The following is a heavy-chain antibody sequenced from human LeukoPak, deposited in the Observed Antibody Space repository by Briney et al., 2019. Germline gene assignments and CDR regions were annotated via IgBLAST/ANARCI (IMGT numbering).Heavy chain of an antibody. CDR1: GFTFSSYG. CDR3: AKDHQGYSYGPPIYGMDV. CDR2: ISYDGSNK. D-gene: IGHD5-18*01. J-gene: IGHJ6*02. V-gene: IGHV3-30*18. Sequence: GGSLRLSCAASGFTFSSYGMHWVRQAPGKGLEWVAVISYDGSNKYYADSVKGRFTISRDNSKNTLYLQMNSLRAEDTAVYYCAKDHQGYSYGPPIYGMDVWGQGTTVTVSS.